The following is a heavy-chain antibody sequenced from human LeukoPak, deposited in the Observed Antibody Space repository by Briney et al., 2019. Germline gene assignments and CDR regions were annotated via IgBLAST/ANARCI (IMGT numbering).Heavy chain of an antibody. D-gene: IGHD1-26*01. J-gene: IGHJ3*02. CDR1: GGLFSSYT. Sequence: ASVTVSCKTSGGLFSSYTINWVRQAPGRGLEWMGRIIPIFGRINYAQKFQGRLTLTADMSTSTAYMEMSTLRSDDTAVYYCARVVGVAREDALDIWGQGTMIIVSS. CDR2: IIPIFGRI. CDR3: ARVVGVAREDALDI. V-gene: IGHV1-69*08.